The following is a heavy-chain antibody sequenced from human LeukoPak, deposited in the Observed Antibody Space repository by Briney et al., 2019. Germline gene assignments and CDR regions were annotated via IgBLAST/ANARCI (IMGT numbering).Heavy chain of an antibody. CDR1: GFTFSSYG. CDR2: IWYDGSNK. CDR3: ATPPTAYTSGSLGY. Sequence: GGSLRLSCAASGFTFSSYGMHWVRQAPGKGLEWGGVIWYDGSNKYYADSVKGRFTISRDNSKNTLYLQMNSLRAEDTAVYYCATPPTAYTSGSLGYWGQGTLVTVSS. V-gene: IGHV3-33*01. D-gene: IGHD3-22*01. J-gene: IGHJ4*02.